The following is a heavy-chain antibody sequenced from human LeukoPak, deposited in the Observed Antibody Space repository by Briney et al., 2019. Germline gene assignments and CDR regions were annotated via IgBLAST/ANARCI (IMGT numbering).Heavy chain of an antibody. D-gene: IGHD6-6*01. J-gene: IGHJ6*02. CDR3: ARDISSSSGPYYYYYGMDV. V-gene: IGHV3-7*01. CDR1: GFTFSSYW. Sequence: PGGSLRLSCAASGFTFSSYWMSWVRQAPGTGLEWVANIKQDGSEKYYVDSVKGRFTISRDNTKNSLYLQMNSLRAEDTAVYHCARDISSSSGPYYYYYGMDVWGQGTTVTVSS. CDR2: IKQDGSEK.